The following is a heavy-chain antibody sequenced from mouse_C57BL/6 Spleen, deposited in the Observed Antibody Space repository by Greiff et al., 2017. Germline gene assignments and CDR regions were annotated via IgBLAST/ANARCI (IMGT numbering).Heavy chain of an antibody. V-gene: IGHV1-64*01. Sequence: QVQLQQPGAELVKPGASVKLSCKASGYTFTSYWMHWVKQRPGQGLEWIGMIHPNSGSTNYNEKFKSKATLTVDKSSSTAYMQLSSLTSEDSAVYYCARWGTTVVATYYFDYWGKGTTLTVSS. CDR2: IHPNSGST. J-gene: IGHJ2*01. CDR1: GYTFTSYW. D-gene: IGHD1-1*01. CDR3: ARWGTTVVATYYFDY.